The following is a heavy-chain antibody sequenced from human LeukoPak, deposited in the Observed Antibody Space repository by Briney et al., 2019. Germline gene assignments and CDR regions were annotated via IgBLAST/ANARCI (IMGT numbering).Heavy chain of an antibody. CDR1: GFTVSGNY. D-gene: IGHD1-26*01. V-gene: IGHV3-66*01. Sequence: GGSLRLSCAASGFTVSGNYMTWVRQAPGKGLEWVSVIYTGGNADYADSVKGRFIISSDTSKNTVNLQMNSLRAEDTAVYYCASGQLSGKGFDYWGRGTLVTVSS. J-gene: IGHJ4*02. CDR2: IYTGGNA. CDR3: ASGQLSGKGFDY.